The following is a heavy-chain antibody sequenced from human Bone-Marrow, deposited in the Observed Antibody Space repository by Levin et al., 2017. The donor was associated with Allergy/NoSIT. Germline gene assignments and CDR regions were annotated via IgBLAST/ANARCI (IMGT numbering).Heavy chain of an antibody. CDR2: ISYDGSNK. Sequence: GGSLRLSCAASGFTFSSYAMHWVRQAPGKGLEWVAVISYDGSNKYYADSVKGRFTISRDNSKNTLYLQMNSLRAEDTAVYYCARDPSLGDYGFILYYYYYMDVWGKGTTVTVSS. J-gene: IGHJ6*03. CDR3: ARDPSLGDYGFILYYYYYMDV. CDR1: GFTFSSYA. V-gene: IGHV3-30-3*01. D-gene: IGHD4-17*01.